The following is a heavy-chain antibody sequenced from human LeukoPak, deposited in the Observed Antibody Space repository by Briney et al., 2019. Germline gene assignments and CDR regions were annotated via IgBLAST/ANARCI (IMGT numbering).Heavy chain of an antibody. CDR1: GASIMRDY. V-gene: IGHV4-4*07. CDR3: ARLRIAVAGTFDY. D-gene: IGHD6-19*01. CDR2: IHYSGAT. J-gene: IGHJ4*02. Sequence: SETLSLTCTVSGASIMRDYWNWVRQPAGEGLEWIGRIHYSGATNENPSLRSRLTMSADTSKNQFSLKLSSVTAADTAVYYCARLRIAVAGTFDYWGQGTLVTVSS.